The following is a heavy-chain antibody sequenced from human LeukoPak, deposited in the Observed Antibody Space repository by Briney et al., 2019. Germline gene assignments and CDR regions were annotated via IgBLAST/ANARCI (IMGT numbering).Heavy chain of an antibody. J-gene: IGHJ4*02. V-gene: IGHV3-9*01. CDR3: AKDMTPRTMIVVVILDY. CDR1: GFTFDDYA. CDR2: ISWNSGSI. Sequence: GGSLRLSCAASGFTFDDYAMHWVRQAPGKGLEWVSGISWNSGSIGYADSVKGRFTISRDNAKNSLYLQMNSLRAEDTALYYCAKDMTPRTMIVVVILDYWGQGTLVTVSS. D-gene: IGHD3-22*01.